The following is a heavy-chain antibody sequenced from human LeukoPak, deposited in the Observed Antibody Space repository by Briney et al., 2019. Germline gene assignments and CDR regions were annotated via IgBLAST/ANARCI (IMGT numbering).Heavy chain of an antibody. CDR1: GFTFSSYA. Sequence: GGSLRLSCAASGFTFSSYAMHWVRQAPGKGLEWVAVISYDGSNKYYADSVKGRFTISRDNAKNSLYLQMNSLRAEDTAVYYCARDRNPIDYWGQGTLVTVSS. CDR3: ARDRNPIDY. CDR2: ISYDGSNK. D-gene: IGHD1-14*01. V-gene: IGHV3-30*04. J-gene: IGHJ4*02.